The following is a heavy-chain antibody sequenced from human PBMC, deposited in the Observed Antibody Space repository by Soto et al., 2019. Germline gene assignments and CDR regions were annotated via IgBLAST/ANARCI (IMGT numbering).Heavy chain of an antibody. V-gene: IGHV4-38-2*02. CDR1: GYFISSGYY. CDR2: MFHSGST. J-gene: IGHJ5*02. D-gene: IGHD2-2*01. Sequence: SETLSLTCTVSGYFISSGYYWGWIRQPPGKGLEWIGSMFHSGSTHYNPSLKSRVTMSVDTSKNQFSLRLSSVTASDTAVYYCARCHIVVVPTVGSFDPWGQGTLVTVSS. CDR3: ARCHIVVVPTVGSFDP.